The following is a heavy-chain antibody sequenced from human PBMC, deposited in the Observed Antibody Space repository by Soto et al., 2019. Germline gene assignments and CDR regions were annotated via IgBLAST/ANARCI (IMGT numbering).Heavy chain of an antibody. CDR3: ARHVSAVGRRGYFDF. V-gene: IGHV4-31*03. D-gene: IGHD5-18*01. CDR2: IYYSGTT. J-gene: IGHJ4*02. CDR1: GGSMSTSAYY. Sequence: QVQLQESGPGLVKPSETLSLTCTVSGGSMSTSAYYWSWIRQHPGKGPEWIGYIYYSGTTFYNPTRMSRDTISVDTSKNQFSLKMTSVTAADTAIYYCARHVSAVGRRGYFDFWGLGTRVTVSS.